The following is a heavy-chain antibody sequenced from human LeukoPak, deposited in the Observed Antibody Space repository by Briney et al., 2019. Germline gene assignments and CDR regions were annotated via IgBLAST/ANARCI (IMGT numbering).Heavy chain of an antibody. V-gene: IGHV3-7*04. Sequence: GGSLRLSCAASGFTFSSHGMNWVRQAPGKGLEWVANIKEDGSEKDYVDSVKGRFTISRDNAKNSLYLQMNSLRAEDTAVYYCARGVFDPWGQGTLVTVSS. CDR1: GFTFSSHG. CDR2: IKEDGSEK. CDR3: ARGVFDP. J-gene: IGHJ5*02.